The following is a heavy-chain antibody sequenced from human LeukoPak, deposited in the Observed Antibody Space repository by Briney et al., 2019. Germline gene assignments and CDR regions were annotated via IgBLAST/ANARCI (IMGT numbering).Heavy chain of an antibody. Sequence: AGGSLRLSCAASGFTFSSYWMRWVRQAPGKGLVWVSRINSDGSSTSYADSVKGRFTISRDNAKNTLYLQMNSLRAEDTAVYYCAGVVVAKGYYGMDVWGQGTTVTVSS. V-gene: IGHV3-74*01. CDR1: GFTFSSYW. CDR3: AGVVVAKGYYGMDV. J-gene: IGHJ6*02. CDR2: INSDGSST. D-gene: IGHD2-15*01.